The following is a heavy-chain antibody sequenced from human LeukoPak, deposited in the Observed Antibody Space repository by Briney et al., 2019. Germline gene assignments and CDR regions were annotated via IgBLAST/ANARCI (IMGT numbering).Heavy chain of an antibody. V-gene: IGHV3-66*04. J-gene: IGHJ4*02. CDR1: GSIVSNSY. D-gene: IGHD3-9*01. Sequence: GGSLRLSCAASGSIVSNSYITWVRQAPGKALEWVLVIYAGGEKFYADSVEDRFTISRDNSKNTVYLQMNGLRAEDTAIYYCARLRGLANFDWLWDWGQGTLVTVSS. CDR2: IYAGGEK. CDR3: ARLRGLANFDWLWD.